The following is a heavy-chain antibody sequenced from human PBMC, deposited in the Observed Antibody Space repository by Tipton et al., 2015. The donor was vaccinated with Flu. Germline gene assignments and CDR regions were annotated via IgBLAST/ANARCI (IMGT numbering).Heavy chain of an antibody. V-gene: IGHV3-30-3*01. Sequence: SLRLSCAASGITFSIYSMHWVRQAPGKGLEWVAVVLHDESKKYYADSVEGRFTISRDNSKNTLYLQMNSLRGDDTAVYYCGVYESSGYRGYWGQGTLVTVPS. D-gene: IGHD3-22*01. CDR3: GVYESSGYRGY. J-gene: IGHJ4*02. CDR2: VLHDESKK. CDR1: GITFSIYS.